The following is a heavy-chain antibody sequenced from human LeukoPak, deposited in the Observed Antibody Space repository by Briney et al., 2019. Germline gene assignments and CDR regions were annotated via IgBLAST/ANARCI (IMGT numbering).Heavy chain of an antibody. CDR2: INPNSGGST. CDR1: GYTFTGYY. Sequence: GASVKVSCKASGYTFTGYYMHWVRQAPGQGLEWMGWINPNSGGSTSYAQKFQGRVTMTRDTSTSTVYMELSSLRSEDTAVYYCARALTYCSSTSCFSDAFDIWGQGTMVTVSS. D-gene: IGHD2-2*01. J-gene: IGHJ3*02. CDR3: ARALTYCSSTSCFSDAFDI. V-gene: IGHV1-46*01.